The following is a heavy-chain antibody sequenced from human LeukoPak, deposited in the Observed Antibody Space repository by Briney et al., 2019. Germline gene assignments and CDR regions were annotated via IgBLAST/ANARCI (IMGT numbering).Heavy chain of an antibody. CDR1: GGTFSSYA. CDR3: ARDREMATMGGYFDN. Sequence: ASVKVSCKASGGTFSSYAISWVRQAPGQGLEWMGGIIPIFGTANYAQKFQGRVTITADESTSTAYMELSSLRSEDTAVYYCARDREMATMGGYFDNWGQGTLVTVSS. D-gene: IGHD5-24*01. V-gene: IGHV1-69*13. CDR2: IIPIFGTA. J-gene: IGHJ4*02.